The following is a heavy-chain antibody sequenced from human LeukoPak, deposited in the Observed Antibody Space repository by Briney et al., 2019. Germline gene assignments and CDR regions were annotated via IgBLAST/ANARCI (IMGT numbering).Heavy chain of an antibody. Sequence: VSCQVSGCILLELLMHWVGQPAAREGEGVGRFDPGDGETIYAQKFQGRVPMTEVTSTDTAYMELSSLRSEDTAVYYCATEYSSGWYGDAFDIWGQGTMVTVSS. CDR2: FDPGDGET. CDR1: GCILLELL. CDR3: ATEYSSGWYGDAFDI. D-gene: IGHD6-19*01. V-gene: IGHV1-24*01. J-gene: IGHJ3*02.